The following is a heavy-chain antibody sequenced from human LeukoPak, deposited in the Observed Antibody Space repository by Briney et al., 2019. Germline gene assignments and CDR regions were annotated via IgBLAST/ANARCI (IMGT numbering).Heavy chain of an antibody. D-gene: IGHD2-2*01. CDR2: IYPGDSDT. Sequence: GESLKISCKGSGYSFTSYWIGWVRQMPGKGLEWMGIIYPGDSDTRYSPSFQGQVTISADKSISTAYLQWSSLKASDTAMYYCARDFGVPAAFDAFDIWGQGTMVTVSS. J-gene: IGHJ3*02. CDR3: ARDFGVPAAFDAFDI. V-gene: IGHV5-51*01. CDR1: GYSFTSYW.